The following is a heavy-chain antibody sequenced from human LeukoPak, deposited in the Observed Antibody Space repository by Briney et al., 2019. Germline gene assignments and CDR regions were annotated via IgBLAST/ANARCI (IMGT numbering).Heavy chain of an antibody. Sequence: GGSLRLSCEASGFTFSSYEMNWVRQAPGKGLEWASYISNIDTTIYYADSVKGRFTISRDNAKNSLYLQMNSLRAEDTALYYCAREGAGIMIRGVILDYWGQGTLVTVSS. CDR1: GFTFSSYE. CDR2: ISNIDTTI. V-gene: IGHV3-48*03. J-gene: IGHJ4*02. D-gene: IGHD3-10*01. CDR3: AREGAGIMIRGVILDY.